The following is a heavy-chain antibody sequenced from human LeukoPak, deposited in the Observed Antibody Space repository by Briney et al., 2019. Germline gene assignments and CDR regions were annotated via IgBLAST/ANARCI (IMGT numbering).Heavy chain of an antibody. Sequence: PGGSLRLSCAASGFTFSSYGMHWVRQAPGRGLEWVAVIWYDGSNKYYADCVKGRFTISRDTSKNTLHLQMNRMTAEDTAVYCCARDGCRSTSCHNYLDYWGQGTLVTVSS. J-gene: IGHJ4*01. D-gene: IGHD2-2*02. CDR2: IWYDGSNK. CDR3: ARDGCRSTSCHNYLDY. CDR1: GFTFSSYG. V-gene: IGHV3-33*01.